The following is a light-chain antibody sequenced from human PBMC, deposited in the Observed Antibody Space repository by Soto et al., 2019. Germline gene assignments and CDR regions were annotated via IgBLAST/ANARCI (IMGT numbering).Light chain of an antibody. J-gene: IGLJ3*02. Sequence: QSALTQPASVSGSPGQSITISCTGTTRDVGGYNYVSWYQQHPGKAPKLMIYDVSSRPSGVSNRFSGSKSGNTASLTISGLQSEDEADYSCSSYASGSTWVFGGGTKVTVL. CDR3: SSYASGSTWV. V-gene: IGLV2-14*01. CDR2: DVS. CDR1: TRDVGGYNY.